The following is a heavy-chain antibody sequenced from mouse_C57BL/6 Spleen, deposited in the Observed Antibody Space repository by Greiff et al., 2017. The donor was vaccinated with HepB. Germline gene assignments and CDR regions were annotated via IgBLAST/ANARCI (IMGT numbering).Heavy chain of an antibody. Sequence: VQLQESGPGMVKPSQSLSLTCTVTGYSITSGYDWHWIRHFPGNKLEWMGYISYSGSTNYNPSLKSRISITHDTSKNHFFLKLNSVTTEDTATYYCARADYYGSHFDYWGQGTTLTVSS. J-gene: IGHJ2*01. D-gene: IGHD1-1*01. CDR1: GYSITSGYD. CDR2: ISYSGST. CDR3: ARADYYGSHFDY. V-gene: IGHV3-1*01.